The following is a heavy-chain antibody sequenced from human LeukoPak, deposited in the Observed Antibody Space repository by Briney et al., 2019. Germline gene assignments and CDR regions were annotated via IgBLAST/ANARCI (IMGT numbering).Heavy chain of an antibody. D-gene: IGHD6-19*01. Sequence: GGSLRLSCAASGFTFSNYNMHWVRQAPGKGLEWVALISYDGSNKYYADSVKGRFTVSRDNSKNTFFLQMNSLRTEDTAMYYCARAPESYGSGWYGLYWAKGTLVTVSS. J-gene: IGHJ4*02. V-gene: IGHV3-30-3*01. CDR3: ARAPESYGSGWYGLY. CDR2: ISYDGSNK. CDR1: GFTFSNYN.